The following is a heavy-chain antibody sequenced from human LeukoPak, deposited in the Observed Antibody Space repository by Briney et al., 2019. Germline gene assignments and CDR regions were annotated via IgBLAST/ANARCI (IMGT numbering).Heavy chain of an antibody. CDR1: GGSISSYY. Sequence: PSETLSLTCTVSGGSISSYYWSWIRQPPGKGLEWIGYIYYSGSTNYNPSLKSRVTISVDTSKNQFSLKLSSVTAADTAVYYCARASLFGEGEYWGQGTLVTASS. V-gene: IGHV4-59*01. D-gene: IGHD3-10*02. CDR2: IYYSGST. J-gene: IGHJ4*02. CDR3: ARASLFGEGEY.